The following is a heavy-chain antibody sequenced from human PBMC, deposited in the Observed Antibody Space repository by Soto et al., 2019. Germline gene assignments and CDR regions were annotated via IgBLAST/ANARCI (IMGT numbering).Heavy chain of an antibody. Sequence: GASVKVSCKASGYTFTSYYVSWVRQAPGQGLEWMGWISGYNGNTNYAQKLQGRVTMTTDTSTSTAYMELRSLRSDDTAIYYCAKVVGDGNDYYDFWGQGTLVTVSS. V-gene: IGHV1-18*01. CDR3: AKVVGDGNDYYDF. CDR2: ISGYNGNT. J-gene: IGHJ4*02. CDR1: GYTFTSYY. D-gene: IGHD3-22*01.